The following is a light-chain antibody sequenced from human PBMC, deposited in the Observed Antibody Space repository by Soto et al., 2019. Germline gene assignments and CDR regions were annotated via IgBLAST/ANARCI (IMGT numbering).Light chain of an antibody. CDR2: KAS. CDR3: QQYNSYSWT. Sequence: DIQITQSPSTLSASVGDRVTITCRASQSISSWLAWYQQKPGKAPKLLIYKASGLESGVPSRFSGSGSGTEFTLTISSLQPDDFATYYCQQYNSYSWTFGQGTKVDIK. CDR1: QSISSW. J-gene: IGKJ1*01. V-gene: IGKV1-5*03.